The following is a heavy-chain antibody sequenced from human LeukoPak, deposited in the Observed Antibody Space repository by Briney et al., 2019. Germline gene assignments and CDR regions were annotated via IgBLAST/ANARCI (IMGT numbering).Heavy chain of an antibody. CDR1: GFTVSSNY. V-gene: IGHV3-53*01. CDR3: ARDDIVLMVYAP. J-gene: IGHJ6*02. Sequence: PGGSLRLSCAASGFTVSSNYMSWVRQAPGKGLEWVSLIYINGSTYYADSVKGRFTISRDNSKNTLYLQMNSLRAEDTAVYYCARDDIVLMVYAPWGQGTTVTVSS. D-gene: IGHD2-8*01. CDR2: IYINGST.